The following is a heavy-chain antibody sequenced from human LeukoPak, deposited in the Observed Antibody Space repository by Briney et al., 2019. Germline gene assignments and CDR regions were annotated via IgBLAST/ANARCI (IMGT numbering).Heavy chain of an antibody. CDR3: ARDRDPYGGKPFDY. CDR1: GFTFSSYS. J-gene: IGHJ4*02. Sequence: AGGSLRLSCAASGFTFSSYSMNWVRQAPGKGLEWVSPISSSSSYIYYADSVKGRFTISRDNAKNSLYLQMNSLRAEDTAVYYCARDRDPYGGKPFDYWGQGTLVTVSS. D-gene: IGHD4/OR15-4a*01. CDR2: ISSSSSYI. V-gene: IGHV3-21*01.